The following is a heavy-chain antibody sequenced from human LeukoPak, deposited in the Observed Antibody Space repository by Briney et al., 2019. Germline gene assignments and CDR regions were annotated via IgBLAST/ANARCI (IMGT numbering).Heavy chain of an antibody. CDR2: ISGDGGIT. J-gene: IGHJ4*02. Sequence: GGSLRLSXAASGFTFDDYAMHWVRQAPGKGLEWVSLISGDGGITYYADSVKGRFTISRDNSKNSLYLQMNSLRTEDTALYYCAKDITPYYYDSSGYEASFDYWGQGTLVTVSS. CDR3: AKDITPYYYDSSGYEASFDY. V-gene: IGHV3-43*02. D-gene: IGHD3-22*01. CDR1: GFTFDDYA.